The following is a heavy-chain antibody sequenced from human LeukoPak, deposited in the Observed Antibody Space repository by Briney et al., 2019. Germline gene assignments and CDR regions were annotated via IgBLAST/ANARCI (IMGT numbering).Heavy chain of an antibody. Sequence: GGSLRLSCAASGFTFSSYGMHWVRQAPGKGLEWVAVISYDGTNKYYADSVKGRFTISRDNSKNTLYLQMNSLRAEDTAVYYCAELGITMIGGVWGKGTTVTISS. V-gene: IGHV3-30*18. CDR2: ISYDGTNK. J-gene: IGHJ6*04. CDR3: AELGITMIGGV. CDR1: GFTFSSYG. D-gene: IGHD3-10*02.